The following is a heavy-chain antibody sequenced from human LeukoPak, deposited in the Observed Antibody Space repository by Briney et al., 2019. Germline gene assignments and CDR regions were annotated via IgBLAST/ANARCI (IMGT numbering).Heavy chain of an antibody. CDR2: IIPIFGTA. V-gene: IGHV1-69*05. Sequence: ASPKVSCKASRGTFTSYATSWVRHAPGQGLEWMGGIIPIFGTANYAQKFQGRVTITTDESTSTAYMELSSLRSEDTAVYYCARVTYSSPDYCGQGTLVTVSS. D-gene: IGHD6-13*01. CDR1: RGTFTSYA. J-gene: IGHJ4*02. CDR3: ARVTYSSPDY.